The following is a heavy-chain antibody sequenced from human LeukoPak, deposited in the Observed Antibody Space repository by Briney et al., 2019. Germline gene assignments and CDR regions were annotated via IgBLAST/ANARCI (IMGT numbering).Heavy chain of an antibody. D-gene: IGHD3-10*01. V-gene: IGHV1-69*04. Sequence: SVKVSCKASGGTFSSYAISWVRQAPGQGLEWMGRIIPILGIANYAQKFRGRVTITADKSTSTAYMELSSLRSEDTAVYYCARAVGFGELFYFDYWGQGTLVTVSS. CDR2: IIPILGIA. J-gene: IGHJ4*02. CDR1: GGTFSSYA. CDR3: ARAVGFGELFYFDY.